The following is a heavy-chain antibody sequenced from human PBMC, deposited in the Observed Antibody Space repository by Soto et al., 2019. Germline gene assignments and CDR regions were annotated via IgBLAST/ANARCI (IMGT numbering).Heavy chain of an antibody. V-gene: IGHV3-48*02. CDR2: ISSSRSTI. CDR1: GFTFSSYS. Sequence: VQLVESGGGLVQPGGSLRLSCAASGFTFSSYSMNWVRQAPGKGLEWVSYISSSRSTIYYADSVKGRFTISRDNAKNSLYLQMNSLRDEDTAVYYCTRGPLYCSGDSCKVLGSWGQGTLVTVSS. CDR3: TRGPLYCSGDSCKVLGS. J-gene: IGHJ5*02. D-gene: IGHD2-15*01.